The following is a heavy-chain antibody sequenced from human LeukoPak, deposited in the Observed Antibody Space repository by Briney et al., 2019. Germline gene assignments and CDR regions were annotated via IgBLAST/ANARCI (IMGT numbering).Heavy chain of an antibody. V-gene: IGHV4-31*03. J-gene: IGHJ4*02. Sequence: PSETLSLTCTVSGVSISSDGYYWRWVRQHPGKGLELIVYIYYSGSTYYNPSLKSRVTISVDTSKNQFSLKLSSVTAADTAVYYCARVPDYWGQGTLVTVSS. CDR1: GVSISSDGYY. CDR3: ARVPDY. CDR2: IYYSGST.